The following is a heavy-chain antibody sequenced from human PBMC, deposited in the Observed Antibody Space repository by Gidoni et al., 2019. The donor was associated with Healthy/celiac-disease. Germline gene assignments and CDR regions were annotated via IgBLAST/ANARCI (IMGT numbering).Heavy chain of an antibody. CDR1: AFPFSSYA. CDR3: AKAKGISSGWTNWFDP. CDR2: ISGSGGST. Sequence: EVQLLVSGGGLVQPGGSLSLSCAASAFPFSSYAMSWVRQAPGKGLDVVSAISGSGGSTNYADSVKGQFTISRDNSKNTLYLQMNSLRAEDTAVYYCAKAKGISSGWTNWFDPWGQGTLVTVSS. V-gene: IGHV3-23*01. D-gene: IGHD6-19*01. J-gene: IGHJ5*02.